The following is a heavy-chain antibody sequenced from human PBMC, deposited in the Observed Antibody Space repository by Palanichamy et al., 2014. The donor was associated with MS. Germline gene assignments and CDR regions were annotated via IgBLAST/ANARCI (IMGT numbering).Heavy chain of an antibody. Sequence: QVQLVESGGGLVKPGGSLRLSCAASGFSFSDYYMSWLRQAPGKGPEWLSYISGDRSFTKYADSVKGRFTISRDNAKKSLYLQMSSLRAEDTAVYYCARDWEAETGNDWFDPWGQGTLVTVSS. CDR3: ARDWEAETGNDWFDP. J-gene: IGHJ5*02. V-gene: IGHV3-11*06. CDR2: ISGDRSFT. D-gene: IGHD1-26*01. CDR1: GFSFSDYY.